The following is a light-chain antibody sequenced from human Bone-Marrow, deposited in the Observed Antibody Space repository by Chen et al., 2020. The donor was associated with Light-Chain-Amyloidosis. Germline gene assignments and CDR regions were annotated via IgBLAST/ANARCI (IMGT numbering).Light chain of an antibody. J-gene: IGLJ2*01. CDR1: DLPTKY. Sequence: SYELTQPPSVSVSPGQTARITCSGDDLPTKYAYWYQQKPGQAPVLVIHRDNERPSGISERFSGCRSGTTATLTISGVQAEDEADYHGQSADSSGTYEVIFGGGTKLTVL. CDR3: QSADSSGTYEVI. V-gene: IGLV3-25*03. CDR2: RDN.